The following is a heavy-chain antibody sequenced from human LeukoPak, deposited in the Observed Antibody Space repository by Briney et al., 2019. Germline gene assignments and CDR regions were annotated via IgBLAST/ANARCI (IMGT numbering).Heavy chain of an antibody. CDR2: IYYSGST. CDR3: ARSEWGNYFDY. Sequence: SETLSLTCTVSGGSISSGDYYWSWTRQPPGKGLEWIGYIYYSGSTYYNPSLKSRVTISVDTSKNQFSLKLSSVTAADTAVYYCARSEWGNYFDYWGQGTLVTVSS. D-gene: IGHD7-27*01. J-gene: IGHJ4*02. CDR1: GGSISSGDYY. V-gene: IGHV4-30-4*01.